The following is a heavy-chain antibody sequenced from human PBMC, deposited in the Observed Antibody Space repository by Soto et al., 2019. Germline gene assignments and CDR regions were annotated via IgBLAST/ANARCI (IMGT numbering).Heavy chain of an antibody. J-gene: IGHJ3*02. Sequence: PGGSLRLSCAASGFTFNNYAMGWVRQAPGKGLEWVSAITDSGDDTYYIDSVKGRFTISRDNSKSTLYLQMNSLRAEDTAVYYCAREDSQERAFDIWGQGTMVTVSS. CDR1: GFTFNNYA. CDR2: ITDSGDDT. D-gene: IGHD1-1*01. V-gene: IGHV3-23*01. CDR3: AREDSQERAFDI.